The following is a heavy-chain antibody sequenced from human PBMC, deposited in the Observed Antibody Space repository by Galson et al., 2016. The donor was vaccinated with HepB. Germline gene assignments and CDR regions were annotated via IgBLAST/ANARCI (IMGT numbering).Heavy chain of an antibody. J-gene: IGHJ6*02. V-gene: IGHV4-39*01. Sequence: ETLSLTCTVSGGSISSSNYYWGWIRQPPGKGPEWIGSIYYSGSTYYNPSLKSRVTISVDTSKTQFSLKLNSVTAADTAVYYCARHLYDKSGYYYYGMDVWGQGTTLTVSS. CDR2: IYYSGST. CDR1: GGSISSSNYY. D-gene: IGHD3-22*01. CDR3: ARHLYDKSGYYYYGMDV.